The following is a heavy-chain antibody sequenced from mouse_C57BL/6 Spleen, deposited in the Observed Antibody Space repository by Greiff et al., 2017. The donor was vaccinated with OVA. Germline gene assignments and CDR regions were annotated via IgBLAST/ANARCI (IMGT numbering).Heavy chain of an antibody. CDR3: ARHKGQLGNYFDY. J-gene: IGHJ2*01. V-gene: IGHV5-9*01. D-gene: IGHD4-1*02. CDR2: ISGGGGNT. Sequence: EVQLQESGGGLVKPGGSLKLSCAASGFTFSSYTMSWVRQTPEKRLEWVATISGGGGNTYYPDSVKGRFTISRDNAKNTLYLQMSSLRSEDTALYYCARHKGQLGNYFDYWGQGTTLTVSS. CDR1: GFTFSSYT.